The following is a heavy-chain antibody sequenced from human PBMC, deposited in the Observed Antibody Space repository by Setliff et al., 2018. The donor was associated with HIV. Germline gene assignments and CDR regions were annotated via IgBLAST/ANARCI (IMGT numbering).Heavy chain of an antibody. CDR3: AREALSRDGYSYFDY. V-gene: IGHV3-7*05. CDR1: GYTFSSYW. D-gene: IGHD5-12*01. J-gene: IGHJ4*02. Sequence: HPGGSLRLSCAASGYTFSSYWMAWVRQCPGKGLEWVANIQQRGSEIHYVASVEGRFTISRDNAKNSLYLQMNSLRAEDTAVYYCAREALSRDGYSYFDYWGQGTLVTVSS. CDR2: IQQRGSEI.